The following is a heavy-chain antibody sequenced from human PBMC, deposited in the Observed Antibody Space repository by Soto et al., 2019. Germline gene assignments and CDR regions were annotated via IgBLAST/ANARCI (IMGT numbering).Heavy chain of an antibody. CDR1: GFTFTSYA. Sequence: GGSLRLSCAASGFTFTSYAMSWVRQAPGKGLEWVSAIGGSGGSTYYADSVKGRFTISRDDSKNTLYLQMHGLRAEDTALYYCAKDRLAGTRSFDYWGQGTLVPVSS. J-gene: IGHJ4*02. CDR3: AKDRLAGTRSFDY. D-gene: IGHD6-19*01. CDR2: IGGSGGST. V-gene: IGHV3-23*01.